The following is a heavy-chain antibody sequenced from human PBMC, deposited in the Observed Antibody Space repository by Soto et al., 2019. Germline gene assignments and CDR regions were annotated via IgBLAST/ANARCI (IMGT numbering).Heavy chain of an antibody. Sequence: PGESLKISCKGSGYSFTSYWISWVRQMPGKGLEWMGRIDPSDSYTNYSPSFQGQVTISADKSISTAYLQWSSLKASDTAMYCCARPRAAAASDYFDYWGQGTLVTVSS. V-gene: IGHV5-10-1*04. D-gene: IGHD6-13*01. CDR2: IDPSDSYT. J-gene: IGHJ4*02. CDR1: GYSFTSYW. CDR3: ARPRAAAASDYFDY.